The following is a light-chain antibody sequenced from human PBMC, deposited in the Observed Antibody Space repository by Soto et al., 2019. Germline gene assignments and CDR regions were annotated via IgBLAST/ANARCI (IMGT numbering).Light chain of an antibody. CDR2: GAS. CDR1: QSISTY. Sequence: DIQMTQSPSSLSASIGDRITITCRASQSISTYLNWYQQKPGKAPRLLIYGASTLQNAVPSRFSGSGSATDYTLTISSLQPEDFATYYCQQSFITPPLTFGGGTKVVMK. J-gene: IGKJ4*01. CDR3: QQSFITPPLT. V-gene: IGKV1-39*01.